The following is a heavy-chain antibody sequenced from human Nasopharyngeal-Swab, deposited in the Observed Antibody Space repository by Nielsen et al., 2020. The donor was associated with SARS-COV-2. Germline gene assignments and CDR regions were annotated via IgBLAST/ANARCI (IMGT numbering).Heavy chain of an antibody. CDR3: ARWNEEGARGYKGMDV. CDR2: ISYDGRFE. J-gene: IGHJ6*02. D-gene: IGHD1-1*01. Sequence: WIRQPPGKGLEWVTIISYDGRFESYADSVKGRFTISRDTSKNTLSLQMSSLRTEDTAVYYCARWNEEGARGYKGMDVWGQGTTVTVSS. V-gene: IGHV3-30*03.